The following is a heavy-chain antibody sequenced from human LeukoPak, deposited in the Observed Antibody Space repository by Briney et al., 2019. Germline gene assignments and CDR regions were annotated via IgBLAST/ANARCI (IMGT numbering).Heavy chain of an antibody. CDR1: GGSISSYY. CDR2: IYTSGST. D-gene: IGHD3-10*01. J-gene: IGHJ3*02. CDR3: ARDGPSRVWLGELSATDAFDI. Sequence: SETLSLTCTVSGGSISSYYWSWIRQPAGKGLEWIGRIYTSGSTNYNPSLKSRVTMSVDTSKNQFSLKLSSVTAADTAVYYCARDGPSRVWLGELSATDAFDIWGQGTMVTVSS. V-gene: IGHV4-4*07.